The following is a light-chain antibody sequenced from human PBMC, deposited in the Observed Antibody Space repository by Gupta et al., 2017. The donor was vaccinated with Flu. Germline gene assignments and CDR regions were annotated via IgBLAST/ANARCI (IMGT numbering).Light chain of an antibody. J-gene: IGLJ7*01. CDR3: QLWGGDHAV. Sequence: TCRVDNIGSRPVPWYQQRPGQAPILFVYDDTDRPSGIPERFSGYISGNTATLTITRVEGGDEADYYCQLWGGDHAVFGGGTQLTVL. V-gene: IGLV3-21*02. CDR2: DDT. CDR1: NIGSRP.